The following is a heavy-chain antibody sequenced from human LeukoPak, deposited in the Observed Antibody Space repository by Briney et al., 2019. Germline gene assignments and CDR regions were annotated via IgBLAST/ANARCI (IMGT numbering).Heavy chain of an antibody. V-gene: IGHV1-2*02. CDR2: INPNSGGT. J-gene: IGHJ1*01. Sequence: GASVKVSCKASGYTFTGYYMHWVRQAPGQGLEWMGWINPNSGGTNYAQKFQGRVTMTRDTSISTAYMELSRLRSDDTAVYYCARGSPPNCYDSSGYYEYFQHWGQGTLVTVSS. D-gene: IGHD3-22*01. CDR1: GYTFTGYY. CDR3: ARGSPPNCYDSSGYYEYFQH.